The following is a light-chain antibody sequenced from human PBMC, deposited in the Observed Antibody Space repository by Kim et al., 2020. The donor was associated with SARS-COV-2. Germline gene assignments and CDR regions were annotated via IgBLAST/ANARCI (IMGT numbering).Light chain of an antibody. V-gene: IGLV2-23*02. J-gene: IGLJ3*02. CDR2: EVS. CDR3: CSYAGSSTYWV. Sequence: QSLTISCTGTSSDVGSYNLVSWYQQHPGKAPKLMIYEVSKRPSGVSNRFSGSKSGNTASLTISGLQAEDEADYYCCSYAGSSTYWVFGGGTQLTVL. CDR1: SSDVGSYNL.